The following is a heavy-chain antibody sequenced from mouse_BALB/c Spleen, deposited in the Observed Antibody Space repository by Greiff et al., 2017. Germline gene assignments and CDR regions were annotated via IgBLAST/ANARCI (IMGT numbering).Heavy chain of an antibody. D-gene: IGHD2-13*01. CDR1: GFNIKDTY. Sequence: VQLQQSGAELVKPGASVKLSCTASGFNIKDTYMHWVKQRPEQGLEWIGRIDPANGNTKYDPKFQGKATITADTSSNTAYLQLSSLTSEDTAVYYCARQALYYGAAWFAYWGQGTLVTVSA. CDR2: IDPANGNT. V-gene: IGHV14-3*02. J-gene: IGHJ3*01. CDR3: ARQALYYGAAWFAY.